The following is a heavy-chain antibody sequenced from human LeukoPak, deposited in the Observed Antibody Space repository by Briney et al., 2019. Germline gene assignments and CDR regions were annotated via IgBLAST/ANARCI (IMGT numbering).Heavy chain of an antibody. Sequence: PGGSLRLSCAASGFTFSSYSMNWVRQAPGKGLEWVSSISSSSSYIYYADSVKGRFTISRDNAKNSLYLQMNSLRAEDTAVCYCARVSDCSGGSCYQFDYWGQGTLVTVSS. J-gene: IGHJ4*02. CDR2: ISSSSSYI. V-gene: IGHV3-21*01. CDR3: ARVSDCSGGSCYQFDY. D-gene: IGHD2-15*01. CDR1: GFTFSSYS.